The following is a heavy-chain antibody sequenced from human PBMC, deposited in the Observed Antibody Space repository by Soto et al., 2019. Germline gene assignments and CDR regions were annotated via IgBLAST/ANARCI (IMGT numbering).Heavy chain of an antibody. J-gene: IGHJ1*01. Sequence: GGSLRLSCAASGFTFSSYAMSWVRQAPGKGLEWVSAISGSGGSTYYADSVKGRFTISRDNSKNTLYLQMNSLRAEDTAVYYCAKDGVTMIVVVITEYFQHWGQGTLVTVSS. CDR1: GFTFSSYA. V-gene: IGHV3-23*01. D-gene: IGHD3-22*01. CDR2: ISGSGGST. CDR3: AKDGVTMIVVVITEYFQH.